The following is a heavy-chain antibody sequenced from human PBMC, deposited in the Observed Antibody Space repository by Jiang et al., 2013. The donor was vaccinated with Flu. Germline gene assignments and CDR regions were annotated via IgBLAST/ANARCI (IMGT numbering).Heavy chain of an antibody. V-gene: IGHV1-18*01. J-gene: IGHJ4*02. CDR3: VRDSMTAPWNFDY. Sequence: VKVSCKASGYTFTNNGICWVRQAPGEGLEWMGWISTNSGNTYYVQTLQGRVTMTTDTSTSTAYMELRSLRSDDTAVYYCVRDSMTAPWNFDYWGQGTLVTVSS. CDR1: GYTFTNNG. CDR2: ISTNSGNT. D-gene: IGHD2-21*02.